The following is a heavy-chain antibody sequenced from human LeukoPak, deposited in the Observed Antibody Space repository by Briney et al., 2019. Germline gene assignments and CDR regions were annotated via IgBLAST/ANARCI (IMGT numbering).Heavy chain of an antibody. D-gene: IGHD1-26*01. V-gene: IGHV3-30-3*01. Sequence: PGGSLRLSSAASGFTFSSYAMHWVRQAPGKGLEWVAVISYDGSNKYYADSVKGRLTISRDNSKNTLYLQTNSLRAEDTAVYYCTRVGALRIFYYGMDVWGQGTTVTVSS. CDR1: GFTFSSYA. CDR2: ISYDGSNK. J-gene: IGHJ6*02. CDR3: TRVGALRIFYYGMDV.